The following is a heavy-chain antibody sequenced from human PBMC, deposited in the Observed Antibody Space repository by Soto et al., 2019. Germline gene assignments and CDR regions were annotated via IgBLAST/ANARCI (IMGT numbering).Heavy chain of an antibody. Sequence: PSETLSLTCAVSGGSISSSYWWSWVRQPPGKGLEWIGEIYHSGSANYNPSLKSRVTISVDNSKNQFSLKLSSVTAADTAVYYCARYIAASGTYYFDYWGQGTLVTVS. V-gene: IGHV4-4*02. J-gene: IGHJ4*02. CDR2: IYHSGSA. D-gene: IGHD6-13*01. CDR3: ARYIAASGTYYFDY. CDR1: GGSISSSYW.